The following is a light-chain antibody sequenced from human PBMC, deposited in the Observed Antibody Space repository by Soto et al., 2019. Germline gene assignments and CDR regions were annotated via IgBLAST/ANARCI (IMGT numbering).Light chain of an antibody. CDR3: QQNYRATPWT. CDR2: AAS. V-gene: IGKV1-39*01. Sequence: DIQMTQSPSSLSASVGDRITITCRASQSISRYLNWYQHKTGKAPKLLINAASSLERGVPSRFSGGGSGTDFTLNISSLQPDDFATYYCQQNYRATPWTFGQGTKV. CDR1: QSISRY. J-gene: IGKJ1*01.